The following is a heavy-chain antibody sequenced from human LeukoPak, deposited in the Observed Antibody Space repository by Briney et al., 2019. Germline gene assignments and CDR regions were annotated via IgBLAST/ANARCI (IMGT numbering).Heavy chain of an antibody. V-gene: IGHV1-58*02. CDR3: AAGWVCSGGSCYYYFDY. D-gene: IGHD2-15*01. CDR1: GFTFTIPA. J-gene: IGHJ4*02. Sequence: TVKVSCKASGFTFTIPAMQWARHPRAQPLEWIGCIVVGSGNTNYAQNFQERVPITRDMSTSTAYMELSSLRSEDTAVYYCAAGWVCSGGSCYYYFDYWGQGTLVTVSS. CDR2: IVVGSGNT.